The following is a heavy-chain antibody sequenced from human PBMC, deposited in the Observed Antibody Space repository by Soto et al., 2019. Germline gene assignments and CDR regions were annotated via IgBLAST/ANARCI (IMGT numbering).Heavy chain of an antibody. Sequence: PSETLSLTCTVSGGSISSSRYHWGCIRQPPGQGLEWIGGIYFSGSSYYNPSLKSRVTIFVDTSKNQFSLKLSSVTAADTAVYYCARHYPFGSGSYSPDYFDSWGQGTLVTVSS. CDR2: IYFSGSS. V-gene: IGHV4-39*01. J-gene: IGHJ4*02. D-gene: IGHD3-10*01. CDR1: GGSISSSRYH. CDR3: ARHYPFGSGSYSPDYFDS.